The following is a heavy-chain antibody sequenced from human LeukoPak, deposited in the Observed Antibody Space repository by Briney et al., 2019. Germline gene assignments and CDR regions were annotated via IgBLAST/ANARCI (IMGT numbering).Heavy chain of an antibody. CDR2: INTNTGNP. D-gene: IGHD3-22*01. Sequence: ASVKVSCKASGYTLTSYAMNWVRQAPGQGLEWMGWINTNTGNPTYAQGFTGRFVFSLDTSVSTAYLQISSLKAEDTAVYYCARGMVDYYDSSGYSFFDNWGQGTLVTVSS. CDR3: ARGMVDYYDSSGYSFFDN. V-gene: IGHV7-4-1*02. CDR1: GYTLTSYA. J-gene: IGHJ4*02.